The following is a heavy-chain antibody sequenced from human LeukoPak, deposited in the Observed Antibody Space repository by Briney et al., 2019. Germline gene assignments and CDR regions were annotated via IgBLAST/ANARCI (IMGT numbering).Heavy chain of an antibody. V-gene: IGHV3-74*01. D-gene: IGHD2-15*01. CDR3: SRGGYSHAFDI. CDR1: GFTFSGFY. J-gene: IGHJ3*02. CDR2: TWDGSVT. Sequence: PGGSLRLSCVASGFTFSGFYIHWVRQAPGKGLVWVSHTWDGSVTTYADSVRGRFTISRDNAKNTLYLQMDSLRAEDTAVYYCSRGGYSHAFDIWGQGTVVTVSS.